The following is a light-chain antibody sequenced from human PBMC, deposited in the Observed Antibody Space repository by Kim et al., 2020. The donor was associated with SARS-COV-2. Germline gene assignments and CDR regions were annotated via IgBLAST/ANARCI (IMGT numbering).Light chain of an antibody. Sequence: SVSPGQTATITCAEDVLAKKYARWFQQKPGQAPVLVIYKDSERPSGIPERFSGSSSGTTVTLTISGAQVEDEADYYCYSAADNNLVFGGGTRLTVL. V-gene: IGLV3-27*01. J-gene: IGLJ3*02. CDR1: VLAKKY. CDR2: KDS. CDR3: YSAADNNLV.